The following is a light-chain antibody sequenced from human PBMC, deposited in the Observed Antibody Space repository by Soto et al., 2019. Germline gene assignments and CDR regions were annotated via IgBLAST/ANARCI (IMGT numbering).Light chain of an antibody. CDR3: GQFVSAHPRT. Sequence: EIVFTQSPGTLSLSPGERATLSWRASQSVSSTFLAWYQQKPGQAPRLIIYGVSKRANGIPDRFSGSGSGTDFTLTISRLEPEDFAVYFCGQFVSAHPRTFGQGTKVDIK. J-gene: IGKJ1*01. V-gene: IGKV3-20*01. CDR2: GVS. CDR1: QSVSSTF.